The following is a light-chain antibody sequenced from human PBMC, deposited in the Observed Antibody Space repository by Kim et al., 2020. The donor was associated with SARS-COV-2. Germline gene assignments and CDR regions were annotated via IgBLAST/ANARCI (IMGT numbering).Light chain of an antibody. CDR2: QDS. CDR1: KVGDKY. J-gene: IGLJ2*01. V-gene: IGLV3-1*01. Sequence: VSPGQTASITCSGDKVGDKYACWYQQKPGQSPVLVMYQDSKRPSGIPERFSGSNSGNTATLTISGTQAMDEADYYCQAWDSSTAVFGGGTQLTVL. CDR3: QAWDSSTAV.